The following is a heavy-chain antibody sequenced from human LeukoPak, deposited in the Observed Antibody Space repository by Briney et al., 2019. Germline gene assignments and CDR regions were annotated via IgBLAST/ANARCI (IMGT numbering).Heavy chain of an antibody. CDR3: ARGSDSSGNFDY. D-gene: IGHD3-22*01. CDR2: ISYDGSNK. Sequence: PGRSLRLSCAAPGFTFSSYAMHRVRQAPGKGLEWVAVISYDGSNKYYADSVKGRFTISRDNSKNTLYLQMNSLRAEDTAAYYCARGSDSSGNFDYWGQGTLVTVSS. V-gene: IGHV3-30-3*01. CDR1: GFTFSSYA. J-gene: IGHJ4*02.